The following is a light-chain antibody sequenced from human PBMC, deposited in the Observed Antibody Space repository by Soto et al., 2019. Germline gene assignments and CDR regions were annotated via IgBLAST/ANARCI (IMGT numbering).Light chain of an antibody. CDR3: SSYAGTNNYV. V-gene: IGLV2-8*01. Sequence: HSVLTQPPSASGSPGQSVTISCTGTSSDVGGYQYVSWYQQYPGKAPKLMIYAVNKRPSGVPDRFSGSRSGNTASLTVSGLQAEDEADYYCSSYAGTNNYVFGTGTKVTV. CDR2: AVN. J-gene: IGLJ1*01. CDR1: SSDVGGYQY.